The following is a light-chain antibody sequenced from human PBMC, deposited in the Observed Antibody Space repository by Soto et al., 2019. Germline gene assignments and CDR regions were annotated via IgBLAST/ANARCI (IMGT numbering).Light chain of an antibody. CDR1: SSDGCGYNY. CDR3: SSYTSSSTLV. CDR2: EVS. J-gene: IGLJ1*01. Sequence: QSLLTQPASVSVSPGQSITISRTGTSSDGCGYNYVSWYQQHPGKAPKLMIYEVSNRPSGVSNRFSGSKSGNTASLTISGLQAEDEADYYCSSYTSSSTLVFGTGTKVTVL. V-gene: IGLV2-14*01.